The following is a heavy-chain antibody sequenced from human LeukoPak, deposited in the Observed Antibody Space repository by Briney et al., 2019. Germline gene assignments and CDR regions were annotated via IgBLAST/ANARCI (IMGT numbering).Heavy chain of an antibody. Sequence: GASVKVSCKASGYTFTAYYLHWVRQAPGQGLEWMGRINPNSGGTNYAQKFQGRVTMTRDTSISTAYMELNSLRSDDTAVYYCAREWLRNNWCDPWGQGTPVTVSS. CDR1: GYTFTAYY. V-gene: IGHV1-2*06. CDR2: INPNSGGT. J-gene: IGHJ5*02. D-gene: IGHD5-12*01. CDR3: AREWLRNNWCDP.